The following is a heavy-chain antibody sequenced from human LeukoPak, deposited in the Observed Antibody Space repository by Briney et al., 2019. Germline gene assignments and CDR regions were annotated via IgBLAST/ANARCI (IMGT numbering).Heavy chain of an antibody. CDR3: ARHSGRYYFDY. D-gene: IGHD5-12*01. CDR1: GGTFSSYA. CDR2: IIPIFGTA. Sequence: SVQVSCKASGGTFSSYAISWVRQAPGQGLEWMGGIIPIFGTANYAQKFQGRVTITAYKSPSTAYRELRSLRSEDTAVYYCARHSGRYYFDYWGQGTLVTVSS. J-gene: IGHJ4*02. V-gene: IGHV1-69*06.